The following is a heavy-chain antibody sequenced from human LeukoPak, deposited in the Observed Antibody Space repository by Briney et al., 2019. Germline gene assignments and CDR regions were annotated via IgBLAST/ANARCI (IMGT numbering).Heavy chain of an antibody. D-gene: IGHD3-10*01. CDR2: IYYSGST. J-gene: IGHJ4*02. Sequence: GSLRLSCAASGFTFSSYSMNWVRQPPGKGLEWIGGIYYSGSTYYNPSLKSRVTISVDTSKNQFSLRLSSVTAADTAVYYCARESAVTMARGVMRCWGQGTLVTVSS. V-gene: IGHV4-39*07. CDR1: GFTFSSYS. CDR3: ARESAVTMARGVMRC.